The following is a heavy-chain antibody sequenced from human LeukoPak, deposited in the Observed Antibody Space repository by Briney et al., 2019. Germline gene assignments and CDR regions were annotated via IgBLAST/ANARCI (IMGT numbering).Heavy chain of an antibody. D-gene: IGHD5-12*01. J-gene: IGHJ4*02. V-gene: IGHV1-69*13. CDR3: ARDSIGDDTEPSVAY. Sequence: ASVKVSCKASGGTFSSYAISWVRQAPGQGLEWMGGIIPIFGTANYAQKFQGRVTITADESTSIAYMELSSLRSEDTAVYYCARDSIGDDTEPSVAYWGQGTLVTVSS. CDR1: GGTFSSYA. CDR2: IIPIFGTA.